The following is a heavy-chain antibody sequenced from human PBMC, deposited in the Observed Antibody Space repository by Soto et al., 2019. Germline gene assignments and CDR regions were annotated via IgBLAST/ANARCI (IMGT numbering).Heavy chain of an antibody. CDR2: IYYSGST. CDR3: ARLSAVVATLARDFYYYYYGMDV. V-gene: IGHV4-39*01. Sequence: SDTLSLTFTVPGISISSSSYYWVWIPQPPGKGLELIGSIYYSGSTYYNPSLKSRVTISVDTSKNQFSLKLSSVTAADTAVYYCARLSAVVATLARDFYYYYYGMDVWGQGTTVS. J-gene: IGHJ6*02. D-gene: IGHD5-12*01. CDR1: GISISSSSYY.